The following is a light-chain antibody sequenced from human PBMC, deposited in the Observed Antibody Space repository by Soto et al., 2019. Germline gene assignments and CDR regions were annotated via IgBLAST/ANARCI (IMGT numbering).Light chain of an antibody. J-gene: IGLJ1*01. V-gene: IGLV1-40*01. CDR3: QSHDNSLSGSGDV. Sequence: QSVLTQPPSVSGAPGQRVTISCTGSSSNIGAGYDVHWYQQLPGTAPKLLIYGNNNRPSGVPDRFSGSKSGTSASLAITGLQAEDEADYYCQSHDNSLSGSGDVFGTGTKVTVL. CDR1: SSNIGAGYD. CDR2: GNN.